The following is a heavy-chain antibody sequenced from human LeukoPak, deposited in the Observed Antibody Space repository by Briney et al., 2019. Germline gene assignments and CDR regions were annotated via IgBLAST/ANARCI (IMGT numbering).Heavy chain of an antibody. Sequence: GGSLRLSCAASEFTFSDYSMNWVRQAPGKGLEWVSSISSTSTYIYYADSVKGRFTISRDNARNSLYLQMNSLRAEDTAVYYCARAGRKSRGVDIVRKKETGYYYYMDVWGKGTTVTVSS. J-gene: IGHJ6*03. CDR1: EFTFSDYS. CDR2: ISSTSTYI. D-gene: IGHD2-15*01. CDR3: ARAGRKSRGVDIVRKKETGYYYYMDV. V-gene: IGHV3-21*01.